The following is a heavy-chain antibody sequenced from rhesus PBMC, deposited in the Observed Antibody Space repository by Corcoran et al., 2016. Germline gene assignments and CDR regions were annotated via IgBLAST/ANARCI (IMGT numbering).Heavy chain of an antibody. D-gene: IGHD3-28*01. J-gene: IGHJ6*01. CDR1: GASISSHW. CDR2: INGNSGDT. Sequence: QVQLQESGPGLVKPSETLSLTCTVSGASISSHWWTWIRQPPGKGLEWIGEINGNSGDTNNKPTLNRRGTISKAASKDYFSLKLNSVTAAVTAVYYCARGTLITMKLIMSHYGLDSWGQGVVVSVSS. CDR3: ARGTLITMKLIMSHYGLDS. V-gene: IGHV4-80*01.